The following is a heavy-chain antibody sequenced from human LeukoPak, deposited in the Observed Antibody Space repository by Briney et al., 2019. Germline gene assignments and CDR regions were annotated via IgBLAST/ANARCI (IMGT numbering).Heavy chain of an antibody. CDR2: LYSGSGGIT. V-gene: IGHV3-53*05. J-gene: IGHJ4*02. D-gene: IGHD1-26*01. CDR3: ANTVGATHADK. Sequence: GESLKISCAASGFTVSTNYMSWVRQAPGKGLQWVSVLYSGSGGITHYADSVKGRFTISRDNSKNTVYLQMNRLRVEDTAVYYCANTVGATHADKWGQGTLVTVAS. CDR1: GFTVSTNY.